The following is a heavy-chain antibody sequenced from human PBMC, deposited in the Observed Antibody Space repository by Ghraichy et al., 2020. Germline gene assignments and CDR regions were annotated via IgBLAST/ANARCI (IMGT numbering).Heavy chain of an antibody. J-gene: IGHJ4*02. V-gene: IGHV3-48*03. CDR1: GFTFSSFE. Sequence: LSLTCAASGFTFSSFEMNWVRQAPGKGLEWVSYISSFDSTTYYADSVRGRFTISRDNPKNSLYLQMNSLRAEDTAVYYCVRDSGYCSSSGCHHFDYWGQGTLVTVSS. CDR2: ISSFDSTT. CDR3: VRDSGYCSSSGCHHFDY. D-gene: IGHD2-2*01.